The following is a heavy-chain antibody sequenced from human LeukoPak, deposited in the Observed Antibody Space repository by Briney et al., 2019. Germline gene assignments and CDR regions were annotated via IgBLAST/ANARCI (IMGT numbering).Heavy chain of an antibody. V-gene: IGHV4-34*01. CDR3: ARGGILTGYHNWFDP. CDR2: INHSGST. CDR1: GGSFSGYY. D-gene: IGHD3-9*01. Sequence: SETLSLTCAVYGGSFSGYYWSWIRQPPGKGLEWIGEINHSGSTNYNPSLKSRVTISGDTSKNQFSLKLSSVTAADTAVYYCARGGILTGYHNWFDPWGQGTLVTVSS. J-gene: IGHJ5*02.